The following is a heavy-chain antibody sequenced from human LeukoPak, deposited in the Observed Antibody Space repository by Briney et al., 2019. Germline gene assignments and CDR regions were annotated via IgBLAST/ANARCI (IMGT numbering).Heavy chain of an antibody. J-gene: IGHJ3*02. CDR1: GGSISSYY. D-gene: IGHD3-3*01. Sequence: SETLSLTSTVSGGSISSYYWSWIRQPPGKGLEWIGYIYYSGSTNYNPSLKSRVTISVDTSKNQLSLKLSFVTAADTAVYYCARGYDTIFGVVITDDAFDIWGQGKMVTVSS. CDR2: IYYSGST. CDR3: ARGYDTIFGVVITDDAFDI. V-gene: IGHV4-59*01.